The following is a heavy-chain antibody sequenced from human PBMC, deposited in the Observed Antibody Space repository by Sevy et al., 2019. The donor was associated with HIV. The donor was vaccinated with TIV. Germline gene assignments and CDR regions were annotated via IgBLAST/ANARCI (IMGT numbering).Heavy chain of an antibody. Sequence: GGSLRLSCAASGFTFSRYGMHWVRQAPGKGLEWVAVISYNGSNKYYAESVKGRFTISRDNSKNTLYLQMNSLRAEDTAVYYCATHYYDSSGYYPFDYWGQGTLVTVSS. CDR1: GFTFSRYG. D-gene: IGHD3-22*01. V-gene: IGHV3-30*03. J-gene: IGHJ4*02. CDR3: ATHYYDSSGYYPFDY. CDR2: ISYNGSNK.